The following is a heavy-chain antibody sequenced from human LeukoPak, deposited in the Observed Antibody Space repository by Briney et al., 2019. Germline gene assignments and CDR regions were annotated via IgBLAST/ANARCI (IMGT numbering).Heavy chain of an antibody. CDR3: ARDLGVTVRPFSLFY. CDR2: INPNSGVT. CDR1: GNTFTAYY. V-gene: IGHV1-2*02. Sequence: GASVKVSCKASGNTFTAYYMHWVRQAPGQGPEWMGWINPNSGVTNYAQKFQGRVIMTSDTSISTAYMEFSRLRSDDTAMYYCARDLGVTVRPFSLFYWGQGTLVTVSS. J-gene: IGHJ4*02. D-gene: IGHD6-6*01.